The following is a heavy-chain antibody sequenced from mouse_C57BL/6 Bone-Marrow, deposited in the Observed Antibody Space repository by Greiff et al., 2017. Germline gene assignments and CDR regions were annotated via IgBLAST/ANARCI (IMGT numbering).Heavy chain of an antibody. CDR1: GFNIKDDY. V-gene: IGHV14-4*01. CDR2: IDPENGDT. CDR3: SALEGDIG. J-gene: IGHJ2*01. Sequence: EVQLQESGAELVRPGASVKLSCTASGFNIKDDYMHWVKQRPEQGLEWIGWIDPENGDTEYASKFQGKATITADTSSNTAYLQLSSLTSEDTAVYYCSALEGDIGGGQGTTLTVSS. D-gene: IGHD2-14*01.